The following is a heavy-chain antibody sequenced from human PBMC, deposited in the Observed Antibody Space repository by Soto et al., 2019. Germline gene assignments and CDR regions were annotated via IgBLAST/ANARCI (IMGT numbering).Heavy chain of an antibody. D-gene: IGHD6-13*01. Sequence: QVQLVESGGGVVQPGRSLRLSCAASGFTFSTYGMHWVRQAPGKGLEWVAVISYDGTNKYYADSVKGRFTISRDNSKNTLFLQMNSLRAEDTAVYYCAKERYSSRSPDFDYWGQGILVTVSS. CDR3: AKERYSSRSPDFDY. CDR1: GFTFSTYG. V-gene: IGHV3-30*18. J-gene: IGHJ4*02. CDR2: ISYDGTNK.